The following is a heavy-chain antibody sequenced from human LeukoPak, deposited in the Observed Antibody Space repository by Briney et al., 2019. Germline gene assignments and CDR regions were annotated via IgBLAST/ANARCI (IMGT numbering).Heavy chain of an antibody. CDR1: GFTFSSYW. D-gene: IGHD3-9*01. Sequence: PGGSLRLSCAASGFTFSSYWMSWVRQAPGKGLEWVATIKNDGSEKNYEDSVKGRFTISRDNAKNSLYLQMSGLRAEDTAAYFCATADWFSFDFWGQGTLVTVSS. V-gene: IGHV3-7*04. CDR3: ATADWFSFDF. J-gene: IGHJ4*02. CDR2: IKNDGSEK.